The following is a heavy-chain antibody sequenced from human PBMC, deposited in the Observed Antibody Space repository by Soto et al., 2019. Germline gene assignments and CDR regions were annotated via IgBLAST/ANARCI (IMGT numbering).Heavy chain of an antibody. CDR2: IYYSGST. CDR1: GGSISSYY. CDR3: ARGIAAAGTGPLFDY. V-gene: IGHV4-59*01. Sequence: PSETLSLTCTVSGGSISSYYWSWIRQPPGKGLEWIGYIYYSGSTNYNPSLKSRVTISVDTSENQFSLKLSSVTAADTAVYYCARGIAAAGTGPLFDYWGQGTLVTVSS. D-gene: IGHD6-13*01. J-gene: IGHJ4*02.